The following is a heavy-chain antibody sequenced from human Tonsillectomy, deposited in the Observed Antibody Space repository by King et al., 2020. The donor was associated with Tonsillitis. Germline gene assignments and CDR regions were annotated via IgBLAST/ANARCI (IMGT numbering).Heavy chain of an antibody. CDR2: IYSGGRT. Sequence: VQLVESGGDLIQPGGSLRLSCVVSGFNVSSIYMSWVRQAPGKGLEWVAVIYSGGRTYYADSVKGRFTISRDNSKNTLFLQMDSLRAEDTAVYFCARGEQRAYFYYWGQGTLVTVSS. J-gene: IGHJ4*02. V-gene: IGHV3-53*01. CDR1: GFNVSSIY. CDR3: ARGEQRAYFYY. D-gene: IGHD1-26*01.